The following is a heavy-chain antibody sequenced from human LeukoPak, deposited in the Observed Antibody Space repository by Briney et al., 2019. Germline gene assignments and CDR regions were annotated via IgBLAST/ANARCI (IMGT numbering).Heavy chain of an antibody. V-gene: IGHV3-74*01. CDR1: GFAFSTYW. D-gene: IGHD3-16*01. CDR2: INEDATTT. CDR3: VRDLVFVWTPGDDFDF. J-gene: IGHJ4*02. Sequence: GGSLRLSCAASGFAFSTYWMHWVRQAPGKGLEWVARINEDATTTSYADSVKGRFIISRDNTKKSLYLQMNNLSAEDTAVYYCVRDLVFVWTPGDDFDFWGQGTLVIVSS.